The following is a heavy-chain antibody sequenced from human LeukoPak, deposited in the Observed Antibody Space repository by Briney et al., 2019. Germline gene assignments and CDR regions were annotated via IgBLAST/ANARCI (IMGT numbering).Heavy chain of an antibody. Sequence: ASVKVSCKASGYTFTGYYMHWVRQPPGQGLEWMGWINPNSGGTNYAQRFKGRVTMTRDTSITTAYMELTRLTSDDTAVYHCARVGLKYDYDYWGQGTQVIVSS. CDR3: ARVGLKYDYDY. CDR2: INPNSGGT. D-gene: IGHD3-16*01. CDR1: GYTFTGYY. J-gene: IGHJ4*02. V-gene: IGHV1-2*02.